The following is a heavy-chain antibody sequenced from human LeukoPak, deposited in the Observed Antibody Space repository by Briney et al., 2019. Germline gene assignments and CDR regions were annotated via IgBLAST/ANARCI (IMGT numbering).Heavy chain of an antibody. V-gene: IGHV4-59*01. J-gene: IGHJ4*02. Sequence: SETLSLTCTVSGGSISSYYWSWIRQPPGKGLEWIGYIYYSGSTNYNPSLKSRVTISVDTSKNQFSLKLSSVTAADTAVYYCARETVFWSGHAPFDYWGQGTLVTVSS. CDR1: GGSISSYY. CDR2: IYYSGST. CDR3: ARETVFWSGHAPFDY. D-gene: IGHD3-3*01.